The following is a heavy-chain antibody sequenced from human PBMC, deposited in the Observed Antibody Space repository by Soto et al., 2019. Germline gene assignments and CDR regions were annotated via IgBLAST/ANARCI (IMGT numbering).Heavy chain of an antibody. J-gene: IGHJ4*02. CDR2: ISYDGSLQ. Sequence: QAQLVESGGGVVQPGRSLRLSCAASGFAFSSYGMHWVRQAPGTGLEWVAVISYDGSLQHYEDSVKVRFTISRDNSKNIVLLEISTLTAEDKAVYYCVSDRGYGHASVPYSWGQGTLVSVSS. V-gene: IGHV3-30*03. D-gene: IGHD5-18*01. CDR1: GFAFSSYG. CDR3: VSDRGYGHASVPYS.